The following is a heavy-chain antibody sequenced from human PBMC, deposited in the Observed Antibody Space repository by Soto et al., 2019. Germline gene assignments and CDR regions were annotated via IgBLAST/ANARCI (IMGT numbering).Heavy chain of an antibody. Sequence: GGSLRLSCAASGFTFSSYAMSWVRQAPGKGLEWVSAISGSGGSTYYADSVKGRFTISRDNSKNTLYLQMNSLRAEDTAVYYCAKDLSRDIVVVVAATPGVGYYYGMDVWGQGTTVTVSS. J-gene: IGHJ6*02. D-gene: IGHD2-15*01. CDR3: AKDLSRDIVVVVAATPGVGYYYGMDV. V-gene: IGHV3-23*01. CDR2: ISGSGGST. CDR1: GFTFSSYA.